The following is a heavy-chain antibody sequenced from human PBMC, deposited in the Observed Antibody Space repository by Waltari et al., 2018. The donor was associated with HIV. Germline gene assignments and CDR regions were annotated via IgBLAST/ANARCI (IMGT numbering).Heavy chain of an antibody. Sequence: QVQLVQSGAEVKKPGASAKVSCKASGYTFTSYGISWVRQAPGQGLEWMGWISAYNGNTNYAQKLQGRVTMTTDTSTSTAYMELRSLRSDDTAVYYCARSYYDFWNQPVGEGMDVWGQGTTVTVSS. J-gene: IGHJ6*02. D-gene: IGHD3-3*01. CDR1: GYTFTSYG. CDR3: ARSYYDFWNQPVGEGMDV. V-gene: IGHV1-18*01. CDR2: ISAYNGNT.